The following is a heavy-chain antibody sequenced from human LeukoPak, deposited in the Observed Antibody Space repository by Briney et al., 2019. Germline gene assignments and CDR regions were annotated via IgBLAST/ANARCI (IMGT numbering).Heavy chain of an antibody. CDR3: ARDNGSGWYH. D-gene: IGHD6-19*01. V-gene: IGHV3-21*01. J-gene: IGHJ5*02. CDR2: ISSSSSYI. CDR1: GFTFSSYS. Sequence: PGGSLRLSCAASGFTFSSYSMNWVRQAPGKGLEWVSSISSSSSYIYYADSEKGRFTISRDNAKNSLYLQMNSLRAEDTAVYYCARDNGSGWYHWGQGTLVTVSS.